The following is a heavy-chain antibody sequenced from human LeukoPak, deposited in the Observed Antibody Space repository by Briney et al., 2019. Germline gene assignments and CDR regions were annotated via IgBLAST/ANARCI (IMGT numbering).Heavy chain of an antibody. CDR2: IKQDGSEK. D-gene: IGHD4-23*01. CDR1: GFTFSSYW. CDR3: ARETRDYGGIDY. V-gene: IGHV3-7*01. J-gene: IGHJ4*02. Sequence: GGSLRFSCAASGFTFSSYWMSGVRQARGKGLEWVANIKQDGSEKYYVDFVKGRFTISRDNAKNSLYLQMNSLRAEDTAVYYCARETRDYGGIDYWGQGTLVTVSS.